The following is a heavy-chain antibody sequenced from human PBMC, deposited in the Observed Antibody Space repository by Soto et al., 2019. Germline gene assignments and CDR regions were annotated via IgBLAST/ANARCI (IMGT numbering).Heavy chain of an antibody. V-gene: IGHV4-59*08. CDR2: ISYSGST. Sequence: PSETLSLTCTVSGGSISTYYWGWIRQPPGKGLEWIAYISYSGSTNYSPSLKSRVTISADTSKNQFSLKLSSVTAADTAVYYCARLRGNYYGLDVWGQGTTVTVSS. CDR1: GGSISTYY. D-gene: IGHD3-10*01. J-gene: IGHJ6*02. CDR3: ARLRGNYYGLDV.